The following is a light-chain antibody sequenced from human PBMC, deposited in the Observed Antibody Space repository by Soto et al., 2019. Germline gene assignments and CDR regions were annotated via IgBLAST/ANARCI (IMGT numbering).Light chain of an antibody. CDR3: QQYSTHST. CDR1: QSISRW. Sequence: DIQMTQSPSTLSASVGYRVTITCRASQSISRWLAWYQLKPGTAPKLLIYDVSNLQSGVPSRFSGSASGTEFTLTIGSLQPDDYAIYYCQQYSTHSTFGQGTRLEIK. V-gene: IGKV1-5*01. CDR2: DVS. J-gene: IGKJ5*01.